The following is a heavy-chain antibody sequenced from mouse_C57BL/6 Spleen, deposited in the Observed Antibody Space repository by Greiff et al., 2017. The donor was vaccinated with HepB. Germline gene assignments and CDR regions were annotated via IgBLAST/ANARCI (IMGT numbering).Heavy chain of an antibody. J-gene: IGHJ4*01. CDR1: GYTFTSYW. CDR2: IYPGSGST. Sequence: VQLQQPGAELVKPGASVKMSCKASGYTFTSYWITWVKQRPGQGLEWIGDIYPGSGSTNYNEKFKSKATLTVDTSSSTAYMQLSSLTSEDSAVSYCAREIYYGYEDFYYYAMDYWGQGTSVTVSS. V-gene: IGHV1-55*01. D-gene: IGHD2-2*01. CDR3: AREIYYGYEDFYYYAMDY.